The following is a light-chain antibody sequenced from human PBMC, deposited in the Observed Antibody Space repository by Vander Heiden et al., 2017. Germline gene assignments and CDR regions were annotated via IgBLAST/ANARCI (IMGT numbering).Light chain of an antibody. CDR1: SSDVGGYNF. CDR2: DVK. V-gene: IGLV2-11*01. CDR3: CSYAGNYV. Sequence: QSALTQPRSVSGSPGQSVTISCTGTSSDVGGYNFVSWFQQHPGKVPKLMIYDVKKRPSGVPDRFSGSKSGNTASLTISGLQAEDEADYYCCSYAGNYVFGTGTMVTVL. J-gene: IGLJ1*01.